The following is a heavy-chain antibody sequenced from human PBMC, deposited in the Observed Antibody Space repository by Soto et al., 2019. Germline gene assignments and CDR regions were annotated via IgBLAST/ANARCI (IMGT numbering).Heavy chain of an antibody. Sequence: PGGSLRLSCGGSGFTFSNYAMHWVRQAPGKGLEWVSYISSSSSITKYADSVKGRFSISRDNAKNSLYLQMHSLRAEDTAVYYCARLYTSGNYWGQGALVTVSS. CDR3: ARLYTSGNY. J-gene: IGHJ4*02. CDR2: ISSSSSIT. V-gene: IGHV3-48*01. CDR1: GFTFSNYA. D-gene: IGHD6-19*01.